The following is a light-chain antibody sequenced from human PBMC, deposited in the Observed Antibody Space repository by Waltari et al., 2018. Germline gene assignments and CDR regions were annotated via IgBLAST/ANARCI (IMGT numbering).Light chain of an antibody. J-gene: IGLJ3*02. CDR1: TSAVGVYNY. V-gene: IGLV2-14*01. CDR3: SSFTSSSTWV. CDR2: VVS. Sequence: QSALTQPASVSGSPGQSITISCTGTTSAVGVYNYVAWYQQHPGKAPKLMIYVVSNRPSGVSTRFAGSKSGNTASLNISGLQAEDEADYYCSSFTSSSTWVFGGGTKLTVL.